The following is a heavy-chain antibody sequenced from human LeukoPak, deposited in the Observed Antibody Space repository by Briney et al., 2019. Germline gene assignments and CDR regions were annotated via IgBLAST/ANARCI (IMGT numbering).Heavy chain of an antibody. D-gene: IGHD2-2*01. Sequence: ASVKVSCKASGYTFTGYNMHWMRQAPGQVLEWMGWINPNSGGTNYAQKFQGRVTMTRDMSISTAYMELSSLRSDDTAMYYCASLSYQPPFDYWGQGTLVTVSS. CDR2: INPNSGGT. CDR3: ASLSYQPPFDY. V-gene: IGHV1-2*02. J-gene: IGHJ4*02. CDR1: GYTFTGYN.